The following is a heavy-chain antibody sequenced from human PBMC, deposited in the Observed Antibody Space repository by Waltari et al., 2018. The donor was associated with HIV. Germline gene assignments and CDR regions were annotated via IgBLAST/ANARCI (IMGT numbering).Heavy chain of an antibody. CDR1: AFSFSRSG. D-gene: IGHD2-21*01. V-gene: IGHV3-7*01. J-gene: IGHJ4*02. Sequence: EVQLVQSGGGLVQPGGSLRLSCAGFAFSFSRSGMSWVRQAPGKRLEVVATINQDETTTKYVDSVKGRFTISRDNAKKSVYLQMNRLSADDTAIYYCARGAFSGGGDCLDYWGQGVLVAVSS. CDR3: ARGAFSGGGDCLDY. CDR2: INQDETTT.